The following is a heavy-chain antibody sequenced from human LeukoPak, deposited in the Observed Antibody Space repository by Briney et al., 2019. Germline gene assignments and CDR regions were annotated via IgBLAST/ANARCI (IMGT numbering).Heavy chain of an antibody. CDR3: AKANSITIFGVISPVDY. CDR2: IKQDGSEK. Sequence: GGSLRLSCAASGFTFSSYWMSWVRQAPGKGLEWVANIKQDGSEKYYVDSVKGRFTISRDNAKNSLYLQMNSLRAEDTAVYYCAKANSITIFGVISPVDYWGQGTLVTVSS. D-gene: IGHD3-3*01. V-gene: IGHV3-7*03. CDR1: GFTFSSYW. J-gene: IGHJ4*02.